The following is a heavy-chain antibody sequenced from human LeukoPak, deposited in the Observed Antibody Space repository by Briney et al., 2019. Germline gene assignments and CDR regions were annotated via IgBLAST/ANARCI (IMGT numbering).Heavy chain of an antibody. V-gene: IGHV1-2*02. CDR2: INPNSGGT. J-gene: IGHJ6*03. Sequence: ASVKVSCKASGYTFTGYYMHWVRQAPGQGLEWMGWINPNSGGTNYAQKFQGRVTMTRDTSISTAYMELSRLGSDDTAVYYCARDHTADDYYYYYMDVWGKGTTVTVSS. CDR3: ARDHTADDYYYYYMDV. D-gene: IGHD5-18*01. CDR1: GYTFTGYY.